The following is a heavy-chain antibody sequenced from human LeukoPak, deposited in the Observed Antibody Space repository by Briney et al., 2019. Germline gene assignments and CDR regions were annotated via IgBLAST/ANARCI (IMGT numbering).Heavy chain of an antibody. D-gene: IGHD2-2*02. CDR1: GFTFSDYY. CDR3: ARAPRYCSSTSCHSDDY. CDR2: ISSSGSTI. V-gene: IGHV3-11*01. Sequence: PGGSLRLSCAASGFTFSDYYMSWIRQAPGKGLEWVSYISSSGSTIYYADSVKGRFTISRDNAKNSLYLQMNSLRAEDTAVYYCARAPRYCSSTSCHSDDYWGQGTLVTVSS. J-gene: IGHJ4*02.